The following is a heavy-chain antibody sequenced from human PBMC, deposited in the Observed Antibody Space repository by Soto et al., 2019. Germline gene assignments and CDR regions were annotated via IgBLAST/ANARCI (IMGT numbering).Heavy chain of an antibody. V-gene: IGHV2-5*02. Sequence: QITLNESGPTQVKPRQTLTLTCTFSGFSLTTSGVGVGWIRQSPGKAPEWLALIYWDDDKRYSPSLKSRLTITNDTSKIQVVLRMADLDPADTATYYCAHRVLRTVFGLVTTTAIDFDFWGQGTPVAVSS. CDR1: GFSLTTSGVG. CDR3: AHRVLRTVFGLVTTTAIDFDF. CDR2: IYWDDDK. J-gene: IGHJ4*02. D-gene: IGHD3-3*01.